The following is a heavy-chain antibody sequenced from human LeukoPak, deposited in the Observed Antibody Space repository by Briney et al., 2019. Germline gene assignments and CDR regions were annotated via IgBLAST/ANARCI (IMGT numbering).Heavy chain of an antibody. D-gene: IGHD2-21*02. Sequence: PSETLSLTCTVSGGSISSSSYYWGWIRQPPGKGLEWIGTIYYSGSTNYNPSLKSRVTISGDTSKNQFSLKLSSVTAADTAVYYCARGVVTADHFDYWGQGTLVTVSS. CDR3: ARGVVTADHFDY. CDR2: IYYSGST. CDR1: GGSISSSSYY. V-gene: IGHV4-39*07. J-gene: IGHJ4*02.